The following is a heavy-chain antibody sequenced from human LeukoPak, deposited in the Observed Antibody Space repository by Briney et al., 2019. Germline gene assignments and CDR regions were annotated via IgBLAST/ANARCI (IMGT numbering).Heavy chain of an antibody. Sequence: GESLKISCEGFGYTFTNYWIGWVRQMPGKGLEWMGVIYPGDSRTRYSPSFQGQVTISADKSINTAYLQWSSLKASDTAIYYCACRDLTSTWSGPWAQGTLVTVSS. CDR3: ACRDLTSTWSGP. J-gene: IGHJ5*02. CDR2: IYPGDSRT. CDR1: GYTFTNYW. V-gene: IGHV5-51*01. D-gene: IGHD2-2*01.